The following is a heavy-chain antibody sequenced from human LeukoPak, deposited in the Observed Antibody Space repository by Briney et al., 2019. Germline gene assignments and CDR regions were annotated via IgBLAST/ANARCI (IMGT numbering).Heavy chain of an antibody. V-gene: IGHV3-49*04. J-gene: IGHJ6*03. CDR3: TRDVGASSWYHSISGYYYYYIDV. CDR2: IRSKACGGTT. Sequence: PGGSLRLSCTASGFTFGDYAMSWVRQAPGKGLEWVGFIRSKACGGTTEYAASVKGRFTISRDDSKSIAYLQMNSLKTEDTAVYYCTRDVGASSWYHSISGYYYYYIDVWGKGTTVTVSS. CDR1: GFTFGDYA. D-gene: IGHD6-13*01.